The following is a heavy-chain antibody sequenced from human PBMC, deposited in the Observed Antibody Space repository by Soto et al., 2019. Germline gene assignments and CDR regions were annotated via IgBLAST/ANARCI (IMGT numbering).Heavy chain of an antibody. V-gene: IGHV4-59*01. J-gene: IGHJ6*02. CDR1: GGSISSYY. Sequence: SETLSLTCTVSGGSISSYYWSWIRQPPGKGLEWIGYIYYSGSTNYNPSLKSRVTISVDTSKNQFSLKLSSVTAADTAVYYCARDYVDFQPLDYGMDVWGQGTTVTVSS. CDR2: IYYSGST. CDR3: ARDYVDFQPLDYGMDV. D-gene: IGHD3-3*01.